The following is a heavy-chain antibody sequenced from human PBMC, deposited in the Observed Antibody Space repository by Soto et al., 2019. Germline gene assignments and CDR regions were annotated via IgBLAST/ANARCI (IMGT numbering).Heavy chain of an antibody. Sequence: SETLSLTCTVSDDSSSSYKWSWIRQPPGRRLEWIGYIDSSGGTSYDPSLQSRVTISVDTSTKQFSLKLSSVTAADTAVYYCVRQGFGRVHGLLDVWGQGTTVTVSS. D-gene: IGHD3-10*01. CDR2: IDSSGGT. J-gene: IGHJ6*02. CDR1: DDSSSSYK. V-gene: IGHV4-59*08. CDR3: VRQGFGRVHGLLDV.